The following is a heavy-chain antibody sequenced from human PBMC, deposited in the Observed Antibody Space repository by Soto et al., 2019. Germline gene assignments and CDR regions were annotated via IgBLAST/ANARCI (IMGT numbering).Heavy chain of an antibody. J-gene: IGHJ6*02. CDR1: RFSVTTNY. D-gene: IGHD1-26*01. V-gene: IGHV3-53*02. CDR2: TFTGGST. CDR3: AKKPPSSIQGWAFGMDV. Sequence: EVQLVETGGGLIQPGGSLRLSCLASRFSVTTNYIIWVRQPPGKGLEWVSTTFTGGSTNYADSVKGRFSISRDTSKNTVYLQMNNLRVEDTAVYYCAKKPPSSIQGWAFGMDVWGQGTTVSVSS.